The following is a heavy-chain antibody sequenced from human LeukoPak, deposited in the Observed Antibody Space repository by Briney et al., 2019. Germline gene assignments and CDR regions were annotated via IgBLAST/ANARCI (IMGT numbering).Heavy chain of an antibody. CDR2: IHRSGST. Sequence: SETLSLTCTVSGYSISSAYYWGWMRQPPGQGLEWIGNIHRSGSTNYNPSLKSRVTISVDTSKNQFSLKLSSVTAADTAVYYCASAPPSYSYGFGYWGQGTLVTVSS. D-gene: IGHD5-18*01. CDR1: GYSISSAYY. CDR3: ASAPPSYSYGFGY. V-gene: IGHV4-38-2*02. J-gene: IGHJ4*02.